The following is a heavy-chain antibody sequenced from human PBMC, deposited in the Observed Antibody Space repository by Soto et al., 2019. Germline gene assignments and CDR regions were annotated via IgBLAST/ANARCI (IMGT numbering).Heavy chain of an antibody. CDR2: IYYSAST. CDR3: VRGSSSYQFDS. CDR1: GCPINSGNYY. J-gene: IGHJ4*02. V-gene: IGHV4-31*03. Sequence: TLYVTCPVSGCPINSGNYYWSWIRQHPGKGLERIGYIYYSASTYYNPSLQSRVTISADATKSHLSLSLRFVTAADTAVYYCVRGSSSYQFDSWGQGTLVTVSS. D-gene: IGHD6-6*01.